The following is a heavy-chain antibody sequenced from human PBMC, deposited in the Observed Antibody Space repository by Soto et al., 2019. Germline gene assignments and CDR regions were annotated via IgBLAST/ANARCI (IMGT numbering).Heavy chain of an antibody. J-gene: IGHJ4*02. V-gene: IGHV4-39*01. CDR3: ARPYTAMGSVVY. CDR2: IYYSGST. CDR1: GGSISSSSHY. Sequence: PSETLSLTCTVSGGSISSSSHYWGWIRQPPGKGLEWIGSIYYSGSTYYNPSLKSRVTISVDTSKNQFSLKLSSVTAADTAVYYCARPYTAMGSVVYWGQGTLVTVSS. D-gene: IGHD5-18*01.